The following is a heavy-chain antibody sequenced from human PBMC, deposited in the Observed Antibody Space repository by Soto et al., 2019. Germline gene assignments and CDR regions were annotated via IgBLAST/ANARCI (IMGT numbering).Heavy chain of an antibody. D-gene: IGHD5-18*01. CDR1: GFTFDYYT. Sequence: GGFLRLSCPASGFTFDYYTMHWVRQAPGKGLEWVSLISWDGGSTYYADSVKGRFTISRDNGKNSLYLQMNSLRTEDTALYYCXKDCGYSYGYDYYGMDVWGQGTTVTVSS. V-gene: IGHV3-43*01. CDR2: ISWDGGST. CDR3: XKDCGYSYGYDYYGMDV. J-gene: IGHJ6*02.